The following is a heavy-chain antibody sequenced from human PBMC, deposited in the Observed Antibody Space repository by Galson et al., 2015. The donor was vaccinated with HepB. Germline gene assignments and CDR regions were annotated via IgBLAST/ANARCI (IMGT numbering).Heavy chain of an antibody. CDR1: GGSISSYF. Sequence: SETLSLTCSVSGGSISSYFWNWIREPPGKGLEWIGYIYYSGSTKYNPSLESRVTISVDTSKNQFSLRLSSVTAADTAMYYCARQPRAFDIWGQGTMVTVSS. J-gene: IGHJ3*02. V-gene: IGHV4-59*08. CDR3: ARQPRAFDI. CDR2: IYYSGST.